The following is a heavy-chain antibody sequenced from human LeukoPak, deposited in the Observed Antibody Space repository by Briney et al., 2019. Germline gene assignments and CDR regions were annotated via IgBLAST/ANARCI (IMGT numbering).Heavy chain of an antibody. CDR2: INEDGSQT. J-gene: IGHJ4*02. V-gene: IGHV3-7*03. Sequence: PGGSLRLSCAASGFSFGSFWMTWIRQAPGKGLEWVGHINEDGSQTNYIDSVTGRFTISRDNTKDSLYLQMNSLRAEDTAVYYCAKDLDRNDYWGQGTLVTVSS. CDR3: AKDLDRNDY. CDR1: GFSFGSFW. D-gene: IGHD3-3*01.